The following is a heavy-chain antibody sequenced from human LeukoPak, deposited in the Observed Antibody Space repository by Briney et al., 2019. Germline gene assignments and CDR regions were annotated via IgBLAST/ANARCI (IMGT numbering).Heavy chain of an antibody. V-gene: IGHV1-2*04. CDR3: ARADGGATGYYYYGMDV. CDR2: INPNSGGT. CDR1: GYTFTGYY. J-gene: IGHJ6*02. Sequence: ASVKVSCKASGYTFTGYYMHWVRQAPGQGLEWMGWINPNSGGTNYAQKFQGWVTMTRDTSISTAYMELSRLRSDDTAVYYCARADGGATGYYYYGMDVWGQGTTVTVSS. D-gene: IGHD1-26*01.